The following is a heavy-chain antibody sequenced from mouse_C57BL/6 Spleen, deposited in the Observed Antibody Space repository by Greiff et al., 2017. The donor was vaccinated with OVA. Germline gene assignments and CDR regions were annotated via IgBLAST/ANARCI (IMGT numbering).Heavy chain of an antibody. CDR1: GFTFSDYG. D-gene: IGHD2-3*01. J-gene: IGHJ3*01. CDR2: ISSGSSTI. V-gene: IGHV5-17*01. Sequence: EVHLVESGGGLVKPGGSLKLSCAASGFTFSDYGMHWVRLAPEKGLEWVAYISSGSSTIYYADTVKGRFTISRDNAKNTLFLQMTSLRSEDTAMYYCARSGYYEAWFAYWGQGTLVTVSA. CDR3: ARSGYYEAWFAY.